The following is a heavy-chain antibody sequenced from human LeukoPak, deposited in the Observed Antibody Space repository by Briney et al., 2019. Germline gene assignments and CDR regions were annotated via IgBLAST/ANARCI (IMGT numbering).Heavy chain of an antibody. Sequence: ASVKVSCKASGYTFTSYYMHWVRQAPGQGLEWMGIINPSGGSTSYAQKFQGRVTMTRDMSTSTVYMELCSLRSEDTAVYYCARDRSPAPGRSYGRGHFDYWGQGTLVTVSS. J-gene: IGHJ4*02. CDR1: GYTFTSYY. V-gene: IGHV1-46*01. CDR2: INPSGGST. D-gene: IGHD5-18*01. CDR3: ARDRSPAPGRSYGRGHFDY.